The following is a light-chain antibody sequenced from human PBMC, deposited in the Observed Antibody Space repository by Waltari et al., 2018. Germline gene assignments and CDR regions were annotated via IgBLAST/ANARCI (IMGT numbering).Light chain of an antibody. J-gene: IGKJ4*01. Sequence: DIQMTQSPSPLSASVGDRVTITCRASQAISSYLAWYQQKPGKVPKLLIYAASTLQSGVPSRFSGSGSGTDFTLTISSLQPEDVATYYCQKYNSAPPLTFGGGTKVEIK. CDR3: QKYNSAPPLT. V-gene: IGKV1-27*01. CDR1: QAISSY. CDR2: AAS.